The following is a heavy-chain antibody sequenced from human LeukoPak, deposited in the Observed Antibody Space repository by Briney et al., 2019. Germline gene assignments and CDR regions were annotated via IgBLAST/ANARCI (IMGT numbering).Heavy chain of an antibody. CDR2: INPNSGGT. J-gene: IGHJ4*02. D-gene: IGHD2-2*01. CDR1: GYTFTGYY. CDR3: ARDDCSSTSCYSLDY. Sequence: GASVKVSCKASGYTFTGYYMHWVRQAPGQGLEWMGWINPNSGGTNYARKFQGRVTMTRDTSISTAYMELSRLRSDDTAVYYCARDDCSSTSCYSLDYWGQGTLVTVSS. V-gene: IGHV1-2*02.